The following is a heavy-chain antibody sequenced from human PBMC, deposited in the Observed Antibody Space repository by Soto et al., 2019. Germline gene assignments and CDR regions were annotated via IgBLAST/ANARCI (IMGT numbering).Heavy chain of an antibody. CDR3: ARGWYCLHGRCFTNWLDS. CDR2: IYKSATT. Sequence: SETLSLTCSVSGGCISNLDYFWAWIRQPPGQALEYIGYIYKSATTYYNPSFESRVAISVDTSKSQFSLNVTSVTAADTAVYFCARGWYCLHGRCFTNWLDSWGPGALLTVST. J-gene: IGHJ5*01. D-gene: IGHD2-15*01. CDR1: GGCISNLDYF. V-gene: IGHV4-30-4*01.